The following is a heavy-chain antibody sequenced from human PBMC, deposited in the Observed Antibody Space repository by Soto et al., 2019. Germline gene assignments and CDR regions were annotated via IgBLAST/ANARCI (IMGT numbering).Heavy chain of an antibody. J-gene: IGHJ4*02. D-gene: IGHD2-21*02. CDR2: INAGNGNT. V-gene: IGHV1-3*01. CDR1: GYTFTSYA. Sequence: GASVKVSCKASGYTFTSYAMHWVRQAPGQRLEWMGWINAGNGNTKYSQKFQGRVTITRDTSASTAYMELSSLRSEDTAVYCCARAIVVVTHFDYWGQGTLVTVSS. CDR3: ARAIVVVTHFDY.